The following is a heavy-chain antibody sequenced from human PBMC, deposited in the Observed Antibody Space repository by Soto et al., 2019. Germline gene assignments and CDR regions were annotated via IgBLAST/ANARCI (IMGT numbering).Heavy chain of an antibody. D-gene: IGHD1-26*01. CDR1: GFTFSSYD. V-gene: IGHV3-30*18. CDR3: AKAYSGPFDV. J-gene: IGHJ3*01. Sequence: GGSLRLSCAASGFTFSSYDIHWVRQAPGKGLEWVAVISYDGSKKYYADSVKGLFTISRDNSKNTLYLQVNSLRAEDTAVYYCAKAYSGPFDVWGRGTMVTVSS. CDR2: ISYDGSKK.